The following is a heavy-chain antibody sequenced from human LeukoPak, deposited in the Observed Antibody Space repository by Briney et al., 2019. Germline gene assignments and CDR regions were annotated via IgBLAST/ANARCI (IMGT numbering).Heavy chain of an antibody. J-gene: IGHJ4*02. CDR2: IKQDGSEK. V-gene: IGHV3-7*01. D-gene: IGHD6-6*01. CDR1: GFTFSSCY. Sequence: PGGSLRLSCAASGFTFSSCYMSWVRQAPGKGLEWVASIKQDGSEKYYVDSVKGRFTISRDDAKNSLYLQMNSLRAEDTAVYYCARGSSSWTLLYYFDSWGQGTLVTVSS. CDR3: ARGSSSWTLLYYFDS.